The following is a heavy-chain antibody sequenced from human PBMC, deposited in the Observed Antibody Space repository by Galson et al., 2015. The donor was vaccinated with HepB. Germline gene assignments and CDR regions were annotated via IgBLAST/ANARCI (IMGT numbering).Heavy chain of an antibody. V-gene: IGHV1-69*04. J-gene: IGHJ6*02. CDR1: GGTFSSYA. Sequence: SVKVSCKASGGTFSSYAISWVRQAPGQGLEWMGRIIPILGIANYAQKFQGRVTITADKSTSTAYMELSSLRSEDTAVYYCARVGDNYGMDVWGQGTTVTVSS. CDR3: ARVGDNYGMDV. CDR2: IIPILGIA. D-gene: IGHD2-21*01.